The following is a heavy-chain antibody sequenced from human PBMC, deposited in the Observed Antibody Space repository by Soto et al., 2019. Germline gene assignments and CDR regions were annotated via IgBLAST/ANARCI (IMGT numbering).Heavy chain of an antibody. CDR2: ISASGGSA. CDR3: ASRSDLWHGMDA. D-gene: IGHD6-6*01. CDR1: GFRFSSYA. J-gene: IGHJ6*02. Sequence: GGSLRLSCAAPGFRFSSYAMSWVRQAPGQGPEWLSVISASGGSAYYADSVRGRFTISRDNSKNTLYLQMKSLGAEDTAVYYCASRSDLWHGMDAWGQGTTVTVSS. V-gene: IGHV3-23*01.